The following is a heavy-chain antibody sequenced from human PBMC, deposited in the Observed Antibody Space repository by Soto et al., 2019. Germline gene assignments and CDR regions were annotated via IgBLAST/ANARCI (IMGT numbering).Heavy chain of an antibody. CDR2: IIPIFGTA. D-gene: IGHD6-19*01. V-gene: IGHV1-69*01. J-gene: IGHJ4*02. Sequence: QVQLVQSGAEVKKPGSSVKVSCKASGGTFSSHAITWVRQAPGQGLEWMGGIIPIFGTANYAQKFQGRVTIAADESTRTAYMELSSLRSEDTAVYYCARGLRWGSGWAYFDYWGQGTLVTVSS. CDR1: GGTFSSHA. CDR3: ARGLRWGSGWAYFDY.